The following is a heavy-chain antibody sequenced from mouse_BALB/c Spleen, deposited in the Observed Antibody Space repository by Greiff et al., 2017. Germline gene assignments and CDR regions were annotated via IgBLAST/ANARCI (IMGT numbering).Heavy chain of an antibody. Sequence: EVQLQESGPELVKPGASVKMSCKASGYTFTSYVMHWVKQKPGQGLEWIGYINPYNDGTKYNEKFKGKATLTSDKSSSTAYMELSSLTSEDSAVYYCARLRDYDRGTYYAMDYWGQGTSVTVSS. V-gene: IGHV1-14*01. D-gene: IGHD2-4*01. CDR2: INPYNDGT. CDR3: ARLRDYDRGTYYAMDY. J-gene: IGHJ4*01. CDR1: GYTFTSYV.